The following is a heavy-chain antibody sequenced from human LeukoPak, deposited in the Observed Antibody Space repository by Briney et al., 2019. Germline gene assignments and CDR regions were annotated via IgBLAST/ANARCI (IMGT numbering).Heavy chain of an antibody. CDR3: ARGSPFGAY. J-gene: IGHJ4*02. CDR1: GFTFSNFW. CDR2: IKQDGSEK. V-gene: IGHV3-7*01. Sequence: GSLRLSCTASGFTFSNFWMHWVRQAPGKGLEWVANIKQDGSEKYCVDSVKGRFTISRDNAKSSVYLRMNSLRAEDTAVYYCARGSPFGAYWGQGTLVTVSS. D-gene: IGHD4/OR15-4a*01.